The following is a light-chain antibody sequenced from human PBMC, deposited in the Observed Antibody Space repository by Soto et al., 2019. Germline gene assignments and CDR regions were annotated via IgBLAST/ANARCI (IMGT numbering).Light chain of an antibody. Sequence: DIQMTQSPSSLSASVGDRVIITCRTSQSISNYLNWYQHKPGKAPKLLIYDASSLESGVPSRFSGSGSGTEFTLTISSLQPDDFATYYCQQYNSYPFFGGGTKVEIK. CDR1: QSISNY. CDR2: DAS. CDR3: QQYNSYPF. J-gene: IGKJ4*01. V-gene: IGKV1-5*01.